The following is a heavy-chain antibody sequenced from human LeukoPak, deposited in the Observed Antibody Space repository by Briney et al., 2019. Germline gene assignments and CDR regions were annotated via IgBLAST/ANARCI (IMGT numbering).Heavy chain of an antibody. D-gene: IGHD3-22*01. CDR1: GGTFSSYA. CDR2: IIPIFGTA. J-gene: IGHJ4*02. Sequence: SVKVSCKASGGTFSSYAINWVRQAPGQGLEWMGGIIPIFGTANYAQKFQGRVTITTDESTSTAYMELSSLRSEDTAVYYCATYYYDSSGYSFDYWGQGTLVTVSS. CDR3: ATYYYDSSGYSFDY. V-gene: IGHV1-69*05.